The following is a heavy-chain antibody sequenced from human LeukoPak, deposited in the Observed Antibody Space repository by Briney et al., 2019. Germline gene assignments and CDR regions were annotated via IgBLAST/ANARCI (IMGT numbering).Heavy chain of an antibody. CDR2: ILHDETTQ. CDR3: AKDRIIISFGDVSKH. CDR1: GVIFSVSG. J-gene: IGHJ1*01. Sequence: PGRSLRLSCVASGVIFSVSGMHWVRQAPGKGLEWVALILHDETTQLYADSVKGRFTISRDNSKHTLYLQMNNLRVDDTAVYYCAKDRIIISFGDVSKHWGQGTLVTVSS. D-gene: IGHD3-10*01. V-gene: IGHV3-30*18.